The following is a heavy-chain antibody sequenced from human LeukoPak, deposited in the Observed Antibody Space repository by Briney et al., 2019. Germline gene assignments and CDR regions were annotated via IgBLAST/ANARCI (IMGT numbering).Heavy chain of an antibody. CDR2: INHSGST. CDR1: GGSFSGYY. D-gene: IGHD3-3*01. J-gene: IGHJ4*02. Sequence: SETLSLTCAVYGGSFSGYYWSWLRQPPGKGLEWIGEINHSGSTNYNPSLKSRVTISVDTSKNQFSLKLSSVTAADTAVYYCARWSDNTIPRRVFDYWGQGTLVTVSS. V-gene: IGHV4-34*01. CDR3: ARWSDNTIPRRVFDY.